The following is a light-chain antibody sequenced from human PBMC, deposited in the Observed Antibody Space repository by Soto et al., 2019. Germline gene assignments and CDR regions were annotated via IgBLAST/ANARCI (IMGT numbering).Light chain of an antibody. Sequence: EIVLTQSPATLSLSPGERATLSCRASQSGSSYLAWYHQNPGQAPRLLIYDASNRATGVPARFSGSRSGAEFTLNISSLQSEDFAVYYCKHYVTWPLTFGGGTQV. CDR1: QSGSSY. J-gene: IGKJ4*01. CDR2: DAS. V-gene: IGKV3-15*01. CDR3: KHYVTWPLT.